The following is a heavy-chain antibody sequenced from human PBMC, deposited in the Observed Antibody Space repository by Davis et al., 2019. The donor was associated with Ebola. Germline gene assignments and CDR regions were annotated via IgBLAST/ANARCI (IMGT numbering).Heavy chain of an antibody. J-gene: IGHJ6*02. D-gene: IGHD2-15*01. V-gene: IGHV3-30*03. Sequence: GESLKISCAASGFTFSSYNMHWVRQAPGKGLEWVAVISYDGSNKYYADSVKGRFTISRDNAKNSLYLQMNSLRAEDTAVYYCARDTPFTDTYGMDVWGQGTTVTVSS. CDR2: ISYDGSNK. CDR1: GFTFSSYN. CDR3: ARDTPFTDTYGMDV.